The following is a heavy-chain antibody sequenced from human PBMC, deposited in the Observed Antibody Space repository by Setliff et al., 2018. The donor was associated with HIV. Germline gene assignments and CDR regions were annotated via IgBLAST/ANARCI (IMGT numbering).Heavy chain of an antibody. CDR3: ARQVSNLLEC. Sequence: ASVKVSCKASGYTFIDYFIHWVRQAPGQGLEWVGWISPNDGDTTIPQRFRGRVTKTRDTSINTAYMELSGLRSDDTAVYYCARQVSNLLECWGQGTPVT. CDR1: GYTFIDYF. D-gene: IGHD2-8*01. CDR2: ISPNDGDT. J-gene: IGHJ4*02. V-gene: IGHV1-2*02.